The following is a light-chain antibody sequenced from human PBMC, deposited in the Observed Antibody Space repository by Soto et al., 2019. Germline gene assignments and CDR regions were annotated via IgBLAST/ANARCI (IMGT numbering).Light chain of an antibody. CDR1: HTISSSY. CDR2: GIS. V-gene: IGKV3-20*01. Sequence: EIVLTQSPGTLSLSPGERATLSCRASHTISSSYLAWYQQKPGQAPRLLMYGISRRATGIPDRFSGSGSGTDFTLTITRLEPEDFAVYYRQQYVTSSPRTFGQGTKVDTK. J-gene: IGKJ1*01. CDR3: QQYVTSSPRT.